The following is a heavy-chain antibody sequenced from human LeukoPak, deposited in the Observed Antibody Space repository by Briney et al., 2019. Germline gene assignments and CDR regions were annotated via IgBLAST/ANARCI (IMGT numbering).Heavy chain of an antibody. CDR2: MSGSGGAI. Sequence: PGGSLRLSCVASGFTFRYYSMNWVRQAPGKGLEWLSYMSGSGGAIYYTDSVEGRFTISRDNDKNSLFLQMNSLRAEDTAVYYCARVGDYYQSSGRWRQGTLLTVSS. V-gene: IGHV3-48*01. CDR1: GFTFRYYS. CDR3: ARVGDYYQSSGR. J-gene: IGHJ4*02. D-gene: IGHD3-22*01.